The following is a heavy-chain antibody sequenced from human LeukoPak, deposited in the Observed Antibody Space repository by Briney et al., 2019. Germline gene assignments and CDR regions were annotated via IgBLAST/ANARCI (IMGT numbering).Heavy chain of an antibody. CDR2: LSDSGGST. CDR1: RFTFSSCG. J-gene: IGHJ6*03. D-gene: IGHD3-10*01. V-gene: IGHV3-23*01. Sequence: GGSLRLSCAASRFTFSSCGMSWVRQAPGKGLEWVLALSDSGGSTFYADSVKGRFTISRDNSKNTLYLQINRLRAEDTAVYYCAKGGAVSSKSITMIRGTRRYYYYMDVWGKGTTVTISS. CDR3: AKGGAVSSKSITMIRGTRRYYYYMDV.